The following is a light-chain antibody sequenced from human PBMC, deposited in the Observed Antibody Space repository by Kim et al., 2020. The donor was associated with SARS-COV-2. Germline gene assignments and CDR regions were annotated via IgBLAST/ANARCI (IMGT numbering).Light chain of an antibody. CDR2: VNSDGSH. V-gene: IGLV4-69*01. CDR1: NGHYNYA. Sequence: RVLTQSPSASASLGASVKLTCTLSNGHYNYAIAWHQQQPGKGPRYLMKVNSDGSHSKGDGIPDRFSGSSSGAERYLTISSLQSDDEADYYCQTWGPGIRVFGGGTKVTVL. J-gene: IGLJ3*02. CDR3: QTWGPGIRV.